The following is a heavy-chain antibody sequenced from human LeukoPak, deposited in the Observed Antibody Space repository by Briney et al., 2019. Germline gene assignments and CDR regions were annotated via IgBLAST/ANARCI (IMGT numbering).Heavy chain of an antibody. CDR1: GYSFTSYD. D-gene: IGHD6-19*01. CDR2: MNLHSGNT. CDR3: ARVTSAVAGGDY. Sequence: AAVKVSCKSFGYSFTSYDINLLRQATAQGLEWVGWMNLHSGNTGYAQKFQGRVTITRNTSISTAYMELSSLRSEDTAVYYCARVTSAVAGGDYWGQGTLVTVSS. J-gene: IGHJ4*02. V-gene: IGHV1-8*03.